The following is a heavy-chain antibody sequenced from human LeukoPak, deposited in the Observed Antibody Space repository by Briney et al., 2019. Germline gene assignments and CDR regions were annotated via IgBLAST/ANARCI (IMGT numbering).Heavy chain of an antibody. CDR3: ARLGPAAGTSFDY. J-gene: IGHJ4*02. V-gene: IGHV3-23*01. CDR2: ISATGGST. D-gene: IGHD6-13*01. CDR1: GFTFSTYG. Sequence: PGGSLRLSCAASGFTFSTYGMHWVRQAPGKGLEWVSSISATGGSTYYADSVKGRSTISRDNSKTTLYLQMNSLRAEDTAVYYCARLGPAAGTSFDYWGQGTLVTVSS.